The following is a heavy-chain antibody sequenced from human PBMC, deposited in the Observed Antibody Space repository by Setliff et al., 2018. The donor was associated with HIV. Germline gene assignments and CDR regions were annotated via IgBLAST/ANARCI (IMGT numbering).Heavy chain of an antibody. CDR3: ARVTVGPGGNYFDY. V-gene: IGHV3-53*01. Sequence: PGGSLRLSCAASGYLFGDYAMHWVRQRPGKGLEWVAVIYSGGNTYYADSVKGRFTISRDNSKNTLYLQMNSLRAEDTALYYCARVTVGPGGNYFDYWGQGTLVTVSS. J-gene: IGHJ4*02. CDR2: IYSGGNT. CDR1: GYLFGDYA. D-gene: IGHD4-17*01.